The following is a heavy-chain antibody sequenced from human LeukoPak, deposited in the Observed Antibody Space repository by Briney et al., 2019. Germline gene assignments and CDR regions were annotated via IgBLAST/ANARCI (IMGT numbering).Heavy chain of an antibody. J-gene: IGHJ4*02. Sequence: GGSLRLSCTTSGFTFGDHAMSWFRQAPGKGLEWVGSIRSKLYGGTAEYAASVKGRFTISRDDSKSIAYLQMNSLETDDTAVYYCTRDYYCDIRRCYSAGSWGGQGTLVTVSS. V-gene: IGHV3-49*03. D-gene: IGHD3-22*01. CDR2: IRSKLYGGTA. CDR3: TRDYYCDIRRCYSAGSW. CDR1: GFTFGDHA.